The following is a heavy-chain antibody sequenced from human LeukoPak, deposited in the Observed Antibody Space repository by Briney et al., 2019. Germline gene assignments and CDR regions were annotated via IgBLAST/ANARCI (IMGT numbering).Heavy chain of an antibody. Sequence: SETLSLTCTVSGYSISSGYYWGWIRQPPGKGLEWIGSIYHSGSTYCNPSLKSRVTISVDTSKNQFSLKLSSVTAADTAVYYCARVGYNYYFDYWGQGTLVTVSS. D-gene: IGHD5-24*01. CDR1: GYSISSGYY. CDR2: IYHSGST. V-gene: IGHV4-38-2*02. J-gene: IGHJ4*02. CDR3: ARVGYNYYFDY.